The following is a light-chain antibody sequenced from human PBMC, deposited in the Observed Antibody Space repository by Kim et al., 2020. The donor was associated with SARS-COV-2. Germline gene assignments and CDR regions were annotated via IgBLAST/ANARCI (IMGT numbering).Light chain of an antibody. CDR1: SSDIGAYKS. Sequence: SVAISCTRTSSDIGAYKSVSWYQQHPGKAPKLMIYEVNKRPSGVPDRFSGSKSGNTASLTVSGLQAEDEADYYCTSYAGSNNLDVFGTGTKVTVL. J-gene: IGLJ1*01. CDR3: TSYAGSNNLDV. CDR2: EVN. V-gene: IGLV2-8*01.